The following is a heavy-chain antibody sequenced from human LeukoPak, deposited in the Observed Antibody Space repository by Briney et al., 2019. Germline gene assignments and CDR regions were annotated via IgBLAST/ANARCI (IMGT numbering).Heavy chain of an antibody. CDR1: GFTFSNAW. Sequence: GGSLRLSCAASGFTFSNAWMNWVRQAPGKGLEWVGRIKSKTDGGTTDYAAPVKGRFTISRDDSKNTLYLQMNSLKTKDTAVYYCTTADNYYGSGSYYKRVDYWGQGTLVTVSS. J-gene: IGHJ4*02. D-gene: IGHD3-10*01. CDR2: IKSKTDGGTT. V-gene: IGHV3-15*07. CDR3: TTADNYYGSGSYYKRVDY.